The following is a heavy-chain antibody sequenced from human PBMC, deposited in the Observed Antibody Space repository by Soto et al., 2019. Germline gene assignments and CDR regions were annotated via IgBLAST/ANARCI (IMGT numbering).Heavy chain of an antibody. Sequence: GGSLRLSCAASGFIFANYGMHWVRQAPGKGLEWVALITYEGSNKYYADAVKGRFTISRGNAKNMVSLQMDSLRAEDTAVYYCAKARGANNWANYYGLDVWGQGTTVTVSS. V-gene: IGHV3-30*18. J-gene: IGHJ6*02. CDR3: AKARGANNWANYYGLDV. D-gene: IGHD1-1*01. CDR2: ITYEGSNK. CDR1: GFIFANYG.